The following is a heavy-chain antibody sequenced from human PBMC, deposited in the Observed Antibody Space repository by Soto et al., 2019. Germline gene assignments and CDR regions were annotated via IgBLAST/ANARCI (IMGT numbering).Heavy chain of an antibody. CDR2: ISSSGSTI. D-gene: IGHD6-19*01. CDR1: GFTFSAYY. CDR3: ARDADSSGWYEKRSRFDY. V-gene: IGHV3-11*01. J-gene: IGHJ4*02. Sequence: QVQLVESGGGLVKPRGSLRLSCAASGFTFSAYYMSWIRQAPGKGLAWVSYISSSGSTIDYADSVKGRFTISRDNAKNSLYLQMNSLRAEDTAVYYCARDADSSGWYEKRSRFDYWGQGTLVTVSS.